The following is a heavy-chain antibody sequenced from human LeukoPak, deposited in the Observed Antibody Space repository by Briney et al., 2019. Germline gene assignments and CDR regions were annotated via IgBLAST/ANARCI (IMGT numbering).Heavy chain of an antibody. CDR1: GYTFTGYY. CDR2: INPNSGGS. Sequence: ASVKVSCKASGYTFTGYYMHWVRQAPGQGLEWMGWINPNSGGSNYAQRFQARVTMTRDTSISTAYMELRSLRSDDTAVYYCARHRGYELGAVDYWGQGTLVTVSS. CDR3: ARHRGYELGAVDY. D-gene: IGHD3-10*01. J-gene: IGHJ4*02. V-gene: IGHV1-2*02.